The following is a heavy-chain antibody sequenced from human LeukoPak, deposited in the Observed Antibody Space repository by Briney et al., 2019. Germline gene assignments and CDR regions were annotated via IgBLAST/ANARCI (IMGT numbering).Heavy chain of an antibody. CDR1: GFTFSSYG. D-gene: IGHD3-10*01. V-gene: IGHV3-30*18. Sequence: GGSLRLSCAASGFTFSSYGMHWVRQAPGKGLEWVAVISYGGINKYNADSVKGRFTISRDDSKNTLYLQMDSLSADDAAVYYCAKDRALYSSGSYNYFDHWGQGTLVTVSS. J-gene: IGHJ4*02. CDR3: AKDRALYSSGSYNYFDH. CDR2: ISYGGINK.